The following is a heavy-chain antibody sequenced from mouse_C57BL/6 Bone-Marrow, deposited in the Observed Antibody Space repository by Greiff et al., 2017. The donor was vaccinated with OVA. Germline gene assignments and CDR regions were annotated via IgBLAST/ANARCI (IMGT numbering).Heavy chain of an antibody. CDR2: ISDGGSYT. Sequence: EVHLVESGGGLVKPGGSLKLSCAASGFTFSSYAMSWVRQTPEKRLEWVATISDGGSYTYYPDNVKGRFTISRDNAKNNLYLQMSHLKSEDTAMYYCARDHYYGSSSYYYAMDYWGQGTSVTVSS. J-gene: IGHJ4*01. CDR1: GFTFSSYA. V-gene: IGHV5-4*01. CDR3: ARDHYYGSSSYYYAMDY. D-gene: IGHD1-1*01.